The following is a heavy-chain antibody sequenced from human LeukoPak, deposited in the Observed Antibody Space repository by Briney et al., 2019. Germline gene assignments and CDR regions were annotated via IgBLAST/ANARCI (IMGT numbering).Heavy chain of an antibody. Sequence: SETLSLICAVYGGSFSGYYWSWIRQPPGKGLEWIGEINHSGSTNYNPSLKSRVTISVDTSKNQFSLKLSSVTAADTAVYYCARGGLRDTAMVARHDYWGQGTLVTVSS. D-gene: IGHD5-18*01. CDR2: INHSGST. V-gene: IGHV4-34*01. CDR3: ARGGLRDTAMVARHDY. J-gene: IGHJ4*02. CDR1: GGSFSGYY.